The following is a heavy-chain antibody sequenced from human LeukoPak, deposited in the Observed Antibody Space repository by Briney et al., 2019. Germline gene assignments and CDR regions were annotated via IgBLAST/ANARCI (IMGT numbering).Heavy chain of an antibody. Sequence: GRSLRLSCAASGFTFSSYAMHWVRQAPGKGLEWVSFIAFDGSHKNYADSVKGRFTISRDNSKNTLYLQMNSLRAEDTAVYYCAKDRGVVIMVGAFDIWGQGTVVTVSS. V-gene: IGHV3-30*04. CDR2: IAFDGSHK. D-gene: IGHD3-3*01. CDR1: GFTFSSYA. CDR3: AKDRGVVIMVGAFDI. J-gene: IGHJ3*02.